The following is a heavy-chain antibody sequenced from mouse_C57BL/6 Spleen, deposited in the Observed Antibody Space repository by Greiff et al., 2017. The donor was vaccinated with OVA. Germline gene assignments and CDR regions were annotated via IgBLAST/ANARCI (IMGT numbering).Heavy chain of an antibody. V-gene: IGHV1-59*01. J-gene: IGHJ4*01. CDR3: ARRVTTGAMDY. CDR2: IDPSDSYT. D-gene: IGHD1-1*01. Sequence: QVQLQQPGAELVRPGTSVKLSCKASGYTFTSYWMHWVKQRPGQGLEWIGVIDPSDSYTNYNQKFKGKATLTVDTSSSTAYMQLSSLTSEDSAVYYCARRVTTGAMDYWGQGTSVTVSA. CDR1: GYTFTSYW.